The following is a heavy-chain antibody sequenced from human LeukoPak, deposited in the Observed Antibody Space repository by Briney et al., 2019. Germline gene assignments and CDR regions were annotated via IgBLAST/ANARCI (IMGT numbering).Heavy chain of an antibody. Sequence: GGSLRLSCVASGFTFSSYGMHWVRQAPGKGLEWVSSISSSSSYIYYADSVKGRFTISRDNAKNSLYLQMNSLRAEDTAVYYCARDISTAHWYFDLWGRGTLVTVSS. V-gene: IGHV3-21*01. D-gene: IGHD3-22*01. CDR3: ARDISTAHWYFDL. CDR1: GFTFSSYG. J-gene: IGHJ2*01. CDR2: ISSSSSYI.